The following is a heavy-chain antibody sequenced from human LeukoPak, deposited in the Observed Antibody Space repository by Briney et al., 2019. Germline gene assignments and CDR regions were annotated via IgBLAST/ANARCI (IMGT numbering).Heavy chain of an antibody. CDR1: GYTLTELS. D-gene: IGHD2-15*01. CDR2: FDPEDGET. V-gene: IGHV1-24*01. Sequence: ASVKVSCEVSGYTLTELSMHWVRQAPGKGLEWMGGFDPEDGETIYAQKFQGRVTMTEDTSTDAAYMELSSLRSEDTAVYYCATEGFLSGGIDYWGQGTLVTVSS. J-gene: IGHJ4*02. CDR3: ATEGFLSGGIDY.